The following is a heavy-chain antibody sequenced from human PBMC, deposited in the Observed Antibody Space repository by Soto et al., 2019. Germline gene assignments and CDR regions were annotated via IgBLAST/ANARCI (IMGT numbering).Heavy chain of an antibody. CDR3: ARDPSIAARRADGYGMDV. J-gene: IGHJ6*02. CDR1: GFTFSSYS. D-gene: IGHD6-6*01. CDR2: ISSSSSYI. Sequence: GGSLRLSCAASGFTFSSYSMNWVRQAPGKGLEWVSSISSSSSYIYYADSVKGRFTISRDNAKNSLYLQMNSLRAEDTAVYYCARDPSIAARRADGYGMDVWGQGTTVTVYS. V-gene: IGHV3-21*01.